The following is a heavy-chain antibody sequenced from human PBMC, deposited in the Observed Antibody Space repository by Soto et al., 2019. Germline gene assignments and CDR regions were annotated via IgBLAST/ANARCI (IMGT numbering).Heavy chain of an antibody. CDR3: AREAAGILNWFDP. V-gene: IGHV4-31*03. D-gene: IGHD6-25*01. Sequence: QVQLQESGPGLVKPSQTLSLTCTVSGGSIRSGGYSSSWLRQPPGKGLGWIGYIYYSGSTYYNPSLKSRVTISVDTSKNQFSLKLSSVTAADTAVYYCAREAAGILNWFDPWGQGTLVTVSS. CDR2: IYYSGST. CDR1: GGSIRSGGYS. J-gene: IGHJ5*02.